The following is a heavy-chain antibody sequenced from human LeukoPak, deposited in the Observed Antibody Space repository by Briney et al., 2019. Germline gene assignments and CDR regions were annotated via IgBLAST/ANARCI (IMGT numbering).Heavy chain of an antibody. Sequence: PSETLSLTCTVSGGSISSSSYYWGWIRQPPGKGLEWIGSIYYSGSTYYNPSLKSRVTISVDTSKNQFSLKLSSVTAADTAVYYCASSAPEQRGAGGYYDSSGYRWFDPWGQGTLVTVSS. V-gene: IGHV4-39*07. J-gene: IGHJ5*02. CDR2: IYYSGST. CDR3: ASSAPEQRGAGGYYDSSGYRWFDP. D-gene: IGHD3-22*01. CDR1: GGSISSSSYY.